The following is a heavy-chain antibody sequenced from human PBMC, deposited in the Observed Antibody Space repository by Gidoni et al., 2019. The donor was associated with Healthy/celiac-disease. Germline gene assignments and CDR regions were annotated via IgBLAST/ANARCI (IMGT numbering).Heavy chain of an antibody. J-gene: IGHJ4*02. CDR2: ISYDGSNK. D-gene: IGHD5-12*01. CDR3: ARGPRGGYNYLGLGFDY. Sequence: QVQLVESGGGVVQPGRSLRLSCAASGFSFSSYAMHWVRQAPGKGLEGVAVISYDGSNKYYADSVKGRFTISRDNSKNTLYLQMNSLRAEDTAVYYCARGPRGGYNYLGLGFDYWGQGTLVTVSS. CDR1: GFSFSSYA. V-gene: IGHV3-30*04.